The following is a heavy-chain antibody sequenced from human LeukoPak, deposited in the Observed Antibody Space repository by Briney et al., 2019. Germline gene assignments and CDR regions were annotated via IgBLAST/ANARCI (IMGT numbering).Heavy chain of an antibody. CDR3: AKEVTYGGSALDL. Sequence: GGSLRLSCAASGFSFSDYNMNWVRQAPGKGLEWISYISSTRPTIYYAASVQGRFTISRDDAKSSLYLQMNSLRVEDTAVYYCAKEVTYGGSALDLWGQGTTVIVSS. CDR2: ISSTRPTI. V-gene: IGHV3-48*01. J-gene: IGHJ3*01. CDR1: GFSFSDYN. D-gene: IGHD2-21*02.